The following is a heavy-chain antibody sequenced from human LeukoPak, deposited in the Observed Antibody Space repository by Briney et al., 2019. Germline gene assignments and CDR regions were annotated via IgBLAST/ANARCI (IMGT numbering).Heavy chain of an antibody. CDR2: NYYSGST. V-gene: IGHV4-30-4*01. D-gene: IGHD6-13*01. CDR1: GGSISSYY. Sequence: PSQTLSLTCTVSGGSISSYYWNWIRQPPGKGLEWIGYNYYSGSTYYNPALKSRVNISGDTSKNQFSLKLNSVTATDTAVYYCARSRGYSSSPFDYWGQGTLVTVSS. J-gene: IGHJ4*02. CDR3: ARSRGYSSSPFDY.